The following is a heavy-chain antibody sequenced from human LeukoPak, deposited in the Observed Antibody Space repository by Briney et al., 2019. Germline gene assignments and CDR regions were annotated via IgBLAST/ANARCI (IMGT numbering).Heavy chain of an antibody. J-gene: IGHJ4*02. CDR2: IYFSGVT. Sequence: LETLSLTCTVSGVSISSSNSYWGWIRQPPGKGLEWIGSIYFSGVTYYSESLKNRVSLSTSGNHFSLELKSVIAADTAMYYCARQVKEHFDWLPRGYFDYWGQGVLVSVSS. D-gene: IGHD3-9*01. CDR3: ARQVKEHFDWLPRGYFDY. CDR1: GVSISSSNSY. V-gene: IGHV4-39*01.